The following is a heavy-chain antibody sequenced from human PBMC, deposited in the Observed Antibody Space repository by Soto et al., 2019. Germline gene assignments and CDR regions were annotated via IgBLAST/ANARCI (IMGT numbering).Heavy chain of an antibody. CDR1: GFTFSSYA. CDR2: ISYDGSNK. D-gene: IGHD3-3*01. V-gene: IGHV3-30-3*01. Sequence: QVQLVESGGGVVQPGRSLRLSCAASGFTFSSYAMHWVRQAPGKGLEWVAVISYDGSNKSYADSVKGRFTISRDNSKNAVYLQMDRRRGEETGVSYCARGAGLTIFGVVIDDAFAIWGQGTMVTVSS. CDR3: ARGAGLTIFGVVIDDAFAI. J-gene: IGHJ3*02.